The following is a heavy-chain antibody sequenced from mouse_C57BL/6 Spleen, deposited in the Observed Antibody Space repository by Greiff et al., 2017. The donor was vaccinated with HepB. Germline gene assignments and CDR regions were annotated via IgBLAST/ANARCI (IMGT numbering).Heavy chain of an antibody. CDR2: IDPEDGDT. Sequence: VQLQQSGAELVRPGASVKLSCTASGFNIKDYYMHWVKQRPEQGLEWIGGIDPEDGDTEYAPKFQGKATMTADTSSNTAYLQLSSLTSEDTAVYYCTPTTVVPPWYFDVWGTGTTVTVSS. CDR3: TPTTVVPPWYFDV. D-gene: IGHD1-1*01. V-gene: IGHV14-1*01. CDR1: GFNIKDYY. J-gene: IGHJ1*03.